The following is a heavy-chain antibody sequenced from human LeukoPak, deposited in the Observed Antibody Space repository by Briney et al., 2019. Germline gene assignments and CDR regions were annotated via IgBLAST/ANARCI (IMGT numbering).Heavy chain of an antibody. CDR2: ISGSDGST. D-gene: IGHD1-26*01. J-gene: IGHJ5*02. Sequence: PGGSLRLSCAASGFTFSSYAMSWVRQAPGKGLEWVSGISGSDGSTYSADSVKGRFTISRDNSKNTLYLQMNSLRAEDTAVYYCAKEKGMVGVGPFDPWGQGTLVTVSS. CDR3: AKEKGMVGVGPFDP. CDR1: GFTFSSYA. V-gene: IGHV3-23*01.